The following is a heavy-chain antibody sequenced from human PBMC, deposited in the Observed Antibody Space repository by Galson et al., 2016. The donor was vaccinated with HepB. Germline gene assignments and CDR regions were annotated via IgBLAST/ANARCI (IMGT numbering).Heavy chain of an antibody. D-gene: IGHD3-22*01. CDR2: ISPILGIP. CDR1: GDSFSIYA. Sequence: SVKVSCKASGDSFSIYAMSWVRQAPGQGLEWMGGISPILGIPNYAQKFQDRVTITADKSTGTAFMELSSLRSEDTAVYYCAAFAYYYDERQKPQYGMDVWGQGTTVTVSS. CDR3: AAFAYYYDERQKPQYGMDV. J-gene: IGHJ6*02. V-gene: IGHV1-69*10.